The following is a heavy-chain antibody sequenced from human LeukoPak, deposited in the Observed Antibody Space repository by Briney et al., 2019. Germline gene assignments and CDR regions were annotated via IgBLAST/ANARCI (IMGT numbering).Heavy chain of an antibody. D-gene: IGHD1-26*01. J-gene: IGHJ4*02. CDR2: ISSSSSYI. Sequence: GGSLRLSCAASGFTFSSYSMNWVRQAPGKGLEWVSSISSSSSYIYYADSVKGRFTISRDNAKNSLYLQMNSLRAEDTAVYYCAMLVGATPPYSYDYWGQGTLVTVSS. CDR3: AMLVGATPPYSYDY. V-gene: IGHV3-21*01. CDR1: GFTFSSYS.